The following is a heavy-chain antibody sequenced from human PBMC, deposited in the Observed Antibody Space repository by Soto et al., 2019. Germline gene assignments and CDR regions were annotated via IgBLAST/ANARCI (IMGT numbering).Heavy chain of an antibody. V-gene: IGHV3-33*01. J-gene: IGHJ6*02. CDR1: GFTFSSYG. CDR3: ARPMVRGVSYYYYGMDV. CDR2: IWYDGSNK. D-gene: IGHD3-10*01. Sequence: QVQLVESGGGVVQPGRSLRLSCAASGFTFSSYGMHWVRQAPGKGLEWVAVIWYDGSNKYYADSVKGRFTISRDNSKNTLYLQMNSLRAEDTAVYYCARPMVRGVSYYYYGMDVWGQGTTVTVSS.